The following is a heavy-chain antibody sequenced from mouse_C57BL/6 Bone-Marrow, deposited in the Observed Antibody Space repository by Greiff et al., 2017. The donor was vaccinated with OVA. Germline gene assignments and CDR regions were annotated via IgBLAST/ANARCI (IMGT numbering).Heavy chain of an antibody. CDR3: AKYYGSSYNYAMDY. CDR1: GFSLTSYG. J-gene: IGHJ4*01. V-gene: IGHV2-4*01. CDR2: IWSGGST. Sequence: VQRVESGPGLVQPSQSLSITCTVSGFSLTSYGVHWVRQPPGKGLEWLGVIWSGGSTDYNAAFISRLSISKDNSKSQVFFKMNSLQADDTAIYYCAKYYGSSYNYAMDYWGQGTSVTVSS. D-gene: IGHD1-1*01.